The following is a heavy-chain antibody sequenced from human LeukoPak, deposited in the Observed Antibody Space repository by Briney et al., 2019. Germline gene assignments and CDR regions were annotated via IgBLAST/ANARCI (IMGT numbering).Heavy chain of an antibody. CDR1: GYSISSGYY. CDR3: ARERFRLVRGDSLDY. V-gene: IGHV4-38-2*02. CDR2: IFHSGTT. D-gene: IGHD3-10*01. Sequence: PSETLSLTCTVSGYSISSGYYWGWIRQPPGKGLEWIGSIFHSGTTYYNPSLKSRVTISVDTSKNQFSLILNSVTAADTAAYYCARERFRLVRGDSLDYWGQGTLVTVSS. J-gene: IGHJ4*02.